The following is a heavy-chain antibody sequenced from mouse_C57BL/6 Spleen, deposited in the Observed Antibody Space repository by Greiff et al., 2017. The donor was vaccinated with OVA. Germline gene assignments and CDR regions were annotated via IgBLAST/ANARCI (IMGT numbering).Heavy chain of an antibody. Sequence: QVQLQQPGAELVMPGASVKLSCKASGYTFTSYWMHWVKQRPGQGLEWIGEIDPSDSYTNYNQKFKGKSTLPVDKSSSTAYMQLSSLTSEDSAVYYCARFFDYWGQGTTLTVSS. CDR1: GYTFTSYW. CDR2: IDPSDSYT. CDR3: ARFFDY. V-gene: IGHV1-69*01. J-gene: IGHJ2*01.